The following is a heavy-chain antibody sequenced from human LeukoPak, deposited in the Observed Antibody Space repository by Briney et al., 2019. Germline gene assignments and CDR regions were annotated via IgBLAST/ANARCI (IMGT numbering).Heavy chain of an antibody. J-gene: IGHJ4*02. Sequence: AGGSLRLSCAASGFTFSTYWMNWVRQAPRRGLEWVASIKDDGSEKNYVDSVKGRFTISRDNANKSLCLQMNSLRAEDTAVYYCVAAGGYWGQGALVTVSS. CDR1: GFTFSTYW. D-gene: IGHD6-13*01. CDR2: IKDDGSEK. CDR3: VAAGGY. V-gene: IGHV3-7*05.